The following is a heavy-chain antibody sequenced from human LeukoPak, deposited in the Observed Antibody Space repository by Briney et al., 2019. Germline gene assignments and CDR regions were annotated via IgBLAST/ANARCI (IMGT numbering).Heavy chain of an antibody. V-gene: IGHV4-4*02. CDR2: IYHSGST. J-gene: IGHJ4*02. Sequence: SGTLSLTCAVSGGSISSNNWWSCVRQPPGKGLEWIGEIYHSGSTNYNPSLKSRVTISVDKSKNQFSLKLSSVTAADTAVYYCARLDYDFTSGFDYWGQRTLVTVSS. CDR3: ARLDYDFTSGFDY. D-gene: IGHD3-3*01. CDR1: GGSISSNNW.